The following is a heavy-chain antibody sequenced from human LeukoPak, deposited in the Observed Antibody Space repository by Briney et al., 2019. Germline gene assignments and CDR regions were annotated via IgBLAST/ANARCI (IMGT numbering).Heavy chain of an antibody. D-gene: IGHD3-16*01. J-gene: IGHJ4*02. Sequence: SETLSLTCTVSGGSISSSSYYCGWIRQPPGKGLEWIGSIYYSGSTYYNPSLKSRVTISVDTSKNQFSLKLGSVTAADTAVYYCARPRRGPIDYWGQGTLVTVSS. CDR2: IYYSGST. CDR1: GGSISSSSYY. V-gene: IGHV4-39*01. CDR3: ARPRRGPIDY.